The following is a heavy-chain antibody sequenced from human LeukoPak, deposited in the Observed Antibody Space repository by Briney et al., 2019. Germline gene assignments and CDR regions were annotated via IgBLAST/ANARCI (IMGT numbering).Heavy chain of an antibody. J-gene: IGHJ4*02. D-gene: IGHD3-22*01. CDR2: ISTSGSPI. V-gene: IGHV3-48*03. CDR3: ARRGFYDTSGYLFDH. Sequence: ISTSGSPIYYGNSVKGRFTISRDNAKNSLYLQMNSLRAEDTALYYCARRGFYDTSGYLFDHWGQGTLVTVSS.